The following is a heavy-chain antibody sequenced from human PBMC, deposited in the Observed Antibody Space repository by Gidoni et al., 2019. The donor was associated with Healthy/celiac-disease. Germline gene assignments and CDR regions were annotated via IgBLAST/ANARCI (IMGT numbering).Heavy chain of an antibody. CDR2: INHSGST. V-gene: IGHV4-34*01. CDR3: ARADTALDY. D-gene: IGHD5-18*01. CDR1: GGSFSGYY. Sequence: QVQLQQWGAGLLKPSETLSLTCAVYGGSFSGYYWSWIRQPPGKGLEWSGEINHSGSTNYNPSLKSRVTISVDTSKTQFSLKLSSVTAADTAVYYCARADTALDYWGQGTLVTVSS. J-gene: IGHJ4*02.